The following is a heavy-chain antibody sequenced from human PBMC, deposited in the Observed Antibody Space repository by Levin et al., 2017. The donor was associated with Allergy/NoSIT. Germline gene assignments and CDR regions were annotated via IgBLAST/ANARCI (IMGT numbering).Heavy chain of an antibody. J-gene: IGHJ4*02. CDR1: GFTFSSYS. CDR2: ISSSSSYI. D-gene: IGHD6-13*01. V-gene: IGHV3-21*01. Sequence: ETLSLTCAASGFTFSSYSMNWVRQAPGKGLEWVSSISSSSSYIYYADSVKGRFTISRDNAKNSLYLQMNSLRAEDTAVYYCARDNHGSSPFDYWGQGTLVTVSS. CDR3: ARDNHGSSPFDY.